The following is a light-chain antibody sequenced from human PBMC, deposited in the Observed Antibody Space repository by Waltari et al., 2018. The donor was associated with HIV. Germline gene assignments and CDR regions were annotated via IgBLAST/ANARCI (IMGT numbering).Light chain of an antibody. V-gene: IGLV2-14*01. J-gene: IGLJ3*02. CDR1: SGDIGAYNY. CDR3: SAYTSTGTWV. CDR2: EVG. Sequence: QSALTQPASVSESPGQSITISCTGTSGDIGAYNYVSWYQQRPGQAPKLIMYEVGNRPSGVVNRVSGSKGGNTASLTISGLQTEDEADYYCSAYTSTGTWVFGGGTTLTVL.